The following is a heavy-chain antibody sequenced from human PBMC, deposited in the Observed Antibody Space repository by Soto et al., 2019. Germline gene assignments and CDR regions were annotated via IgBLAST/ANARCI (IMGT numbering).Heavy chain of an antibody. CDR3: ARGLGITMVRGALYY. J-gene: IGHJ4*02. CDR2: INHSGST. CDR1: GGSFSGYY. V-gene: IGHV4-34*01. D-gene: IGHD3-10*01. Sequence: QVQLQQWGAGLLKPSETLSLTCAVYGGSFSGYYWSWIRQPPGKGLEWIGEINHSGSTNYNPSLKRRVTISVVTSKNQFSLKLSSVTAADTAVYYCARGLGITMVRGALYYWCQGTLVTVSS.